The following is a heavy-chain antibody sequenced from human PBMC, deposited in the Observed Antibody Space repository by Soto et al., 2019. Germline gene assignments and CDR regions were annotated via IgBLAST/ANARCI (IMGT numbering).Heavy chain of an antibody. CDR2: ISGSGGST. CDR3: AKDRRITIFGVVNPLDY. D-gene: IGHD3-3*01. Sequence: GGSLRLSCAASGFTFSSYAMSWVRQAPGKGLEWVSAISGSGGSTYYADSVKGRFTISRDNSKNTLYLQMNSLRAEDTAVYYCAKDRRITIFGVVNPLDYWGQGTLVTVSS. V-gene: IGHV3-23*01. CDR1: GFTFSSYA. J-gene: IGHJ4*02.